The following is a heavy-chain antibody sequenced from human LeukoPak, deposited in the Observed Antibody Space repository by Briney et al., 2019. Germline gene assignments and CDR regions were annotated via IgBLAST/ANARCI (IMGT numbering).Heavy chain of an antibody. Sequence: GGSLRLSCAASGFTFSSYAMSWVRQAPGKGLEWVSAISGSGGSTYYADSVKGRFTISRDNAKNSLYLQMNSLRAEDTAVYYCARTPPQGPDRYLDLWGRGTLVTVSS. D-gene: IGHD4-23*01. CDR1: GFTFSSYA. J-gene: IGHJ2*01. CDR2: ISGSGGST. CDR3: ARTPPQGPDRYLDL. V-gene: IGHV3-23*01.